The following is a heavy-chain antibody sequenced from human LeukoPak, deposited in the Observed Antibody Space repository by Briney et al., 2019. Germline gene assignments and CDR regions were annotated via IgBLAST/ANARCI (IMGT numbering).Heavy chain of an antibody. CDR3: ARDRAYGSGSFPGAFDI. V-gene: IGHV4-59*06. Sequence: SETLSLTCIVSGGSISSYYWSWIRQHPGKGLEWIGYIYYSGSTYYNPSLKSRVTISVDTSKNQFSLKLSSVTAADTAVYYCARDRAYGSGSFPGAFDIWGQGTMVTVSS. J-gene: IGHJ3*02. D-gene: IGHD3-10*01. CDR1: GGSISSYY. CDR2: IYYSGST.